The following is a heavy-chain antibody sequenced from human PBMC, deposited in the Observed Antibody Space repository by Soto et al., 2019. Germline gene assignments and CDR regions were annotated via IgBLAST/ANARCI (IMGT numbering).Heavy chain of an antibody. D-gene: IGHD5-12*01. V-gene: IGHV1-58*01. J-gene: IGHJ3*02. CDR3: AAASGIVATYDFDI. CDR1: GFTFTSSS. Sequence: SVKVSCKASGFTFTSSSVQWVRQSRVQRLEWIGWIVVGSGNTNYAQKFQERVTITRDMSTSTAYMELSSLRSEDTAVYYCAAASGIVATYDFDIWGQGTMVTVSS. CDR2: IVVGSGNT.